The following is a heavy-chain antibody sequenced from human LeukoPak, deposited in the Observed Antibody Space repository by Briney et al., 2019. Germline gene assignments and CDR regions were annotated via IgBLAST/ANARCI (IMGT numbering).Heavy chain of an antibody. CDR2: IIPIFGTA. J-gene: IGHJ4*02. V-gene: IGHV1-69*06. CDR3: ASLWGTMVRGVIKTPFDY. Sequence: SVKVSCKASGGTFSSYAISWVRQAPGQGLEWMGGIIPIFGTANYAQKSQGRVTITADKSTSTAYMELSSLRSEDTAVYYCASLWGTMVRGVIKTPFDYWGQGTLVTVSS. CDR1: GGTFSSYA. D-gene: IGHD3-10*01.